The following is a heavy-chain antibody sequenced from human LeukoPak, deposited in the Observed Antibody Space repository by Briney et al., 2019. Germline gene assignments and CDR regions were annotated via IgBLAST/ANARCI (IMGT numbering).Heavy chain of an antibody. CDR1: GYTFNRYG. CDR3: ARDPVLRFLEWLPGGVDY. D-gene: IGHD3-3*01. J-gene: IGHJ4*02. V-gene: IGHV1-18*01. Sequence: ASVKVSCKASGYTFNRYGISWVRQAPGQGLEWMGWIGSYNGNTNYAQKLQGRVTMTTDTSASTAYMELRSLKSDDTAVYYCARDPVLRFLEWLPGGVDYWGQGTLVTVSS. CDR2: IGSYNGNT.